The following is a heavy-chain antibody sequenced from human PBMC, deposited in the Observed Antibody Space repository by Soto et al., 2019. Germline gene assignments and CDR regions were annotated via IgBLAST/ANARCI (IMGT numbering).Heavy chain of an antibody. D-gene: IGHD2-15*01. CDR1: GGSISSTNYC. Sequence: PSETLSLTCTVSGGSISSTNYCWGWIRQSPGKGLEWIGTFHSGWTTYNNPSLKSRVTISLDTSKNQFSLKLSSVSAADTAVYYCARLGVVDGSFRLYPGFLDFWGQGTLVTVSS. CDR3: ARLGVVDGSFRLYPGFLDF. J-gene: IGHJ4*02. V-gene: IGHV4-39*01. CDR2: FHSGWTT.